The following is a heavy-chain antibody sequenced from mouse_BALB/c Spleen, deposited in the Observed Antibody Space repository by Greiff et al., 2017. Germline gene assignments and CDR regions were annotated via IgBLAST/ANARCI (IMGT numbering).Heavy chain of an antibody. CDR2: ISSGGSYT. J-gene: IGHJ4*01. V-gene: IGHV5-6-4*01. Sequence: EVKLVESGGGLVQPGGSRKLSCAASGFTFSSYTMSWVRQTPEKRLEWVATISSGGSYTYYPDSVKGRFTISRDNAKNTLYLQMSSLKSEDTAMYYCRREHEKDAMDYWGQGTSVTVSS. CDR3: RREHEKDAMDY. CDR1: GFTFSSYT.